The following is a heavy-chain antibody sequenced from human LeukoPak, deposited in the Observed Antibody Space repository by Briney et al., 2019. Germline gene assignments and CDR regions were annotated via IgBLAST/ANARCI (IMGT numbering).Heavy chain of an antibody. CDR1: GFTFSSYS. CDR3: ARDHQYYYDSSGREGAWFDP. Sequence: GGSLILSCAASGFTFSSYSMNWVRQAPGKGLEWVSSISSGSSYIYYADSVKGRFTISRDNAKNSLYLQMNSLRAEDTAVYYCARDHQYYYDSSGREGAWFDPWGQRTLVTVSS. CDR2: ISSGSSYI. V-gene: IGHV3-21*01. D-gene: IGHD3-22*01. J-gene: IGHJ5*02.